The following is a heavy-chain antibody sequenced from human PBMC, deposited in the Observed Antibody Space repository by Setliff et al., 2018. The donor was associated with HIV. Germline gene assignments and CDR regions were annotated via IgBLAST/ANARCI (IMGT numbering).Heavy chain of an antibody. CDR3: ARGGAVSADFDS. Sequence: SETLSLTCTVSGGSIRTGAYYWGWIRQPPGKGLEWIGSIYYDGRTFYKPSLESRLTISADTSKNQFSLSLNSVTAADTAVYFCARGGAVSADFDSWGQGTLVTVSS. CDR1: GGSIRTGAYY. J-gene: IGHJ5*01. D-gene: IGHD3-16*01. CDR2: IYYDGRT. V-gene: IGHV4-39*07.